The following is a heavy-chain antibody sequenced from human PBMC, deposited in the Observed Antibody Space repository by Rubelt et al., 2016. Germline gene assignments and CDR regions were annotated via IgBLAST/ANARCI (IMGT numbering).Heavy chain of an antibody. CDR2: MSSVGGGE. D-gene: IGHD6-13*01. Sequence: VQLVESGGGLVQPGGSLRLSCAASGFTFSSYSMNWVRQAPGKGLEWVAVMSSVGGGEYYGASVRGRFTISRDSSKNTLYLQMNSLKIEDTAVYYCARRLRGSSWGIVDYWGQGTLVTVSS. CDR3: ARRLRGSSWGIVDY. J-gene: IGHJ4*02. V-gene: IGHV3-30*03. CDR1: GFTFSSYS.